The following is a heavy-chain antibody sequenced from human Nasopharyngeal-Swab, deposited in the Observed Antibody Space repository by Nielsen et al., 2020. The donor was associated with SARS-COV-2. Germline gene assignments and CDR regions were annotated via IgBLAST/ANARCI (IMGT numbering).Heavy chain of an antibody. J-gene: IGHJ2*01. CDR2: IIPILGIA. V-gene: IGHV1-69*04. D-gene: IGHD4-11*01. Sequence: SVKVSCKASGGTFSSYAISWVRQAPGQGLEWMGRIIPILGIANYAQKFQGRVTITADKSTSTAYMELSSLRSEDTAVYYCARYYSNYHFWYFDLWGRGTLVTVSA. CDR1: GGTFSSYA. CDR3: ARYYSNYHFWYFDL.